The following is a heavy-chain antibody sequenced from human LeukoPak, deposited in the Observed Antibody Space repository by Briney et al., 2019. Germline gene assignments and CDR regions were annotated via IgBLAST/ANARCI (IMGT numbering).Heavy chain of an antibody. Sequence: PGGSLRLACAAPGFTFSRYWMNWVRQPPGKGLEWVANIKQDGNEKYYVDSVKGRFSISRDNAKNSLFLQMDSLRAEDTAVYYCAKEGAYPIITYDSWGQGALVTVSS. D-gene: IGHD3-10*01. CDR1: GFTFSRYW. CDR2: IKQDGNEK. J-gene: IGHJ5*01. V-gene: IGHV3-7*01. CDR3: AKEGAYPIITYDS.